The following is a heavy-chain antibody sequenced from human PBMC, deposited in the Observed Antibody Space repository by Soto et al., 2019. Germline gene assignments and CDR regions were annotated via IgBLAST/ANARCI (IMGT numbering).Heavy chain of an antibody. J-gene: IGHJ3*02. Sequence: ASVKVSWKAFGYTFTSYYMHWVRQAPGQGLEWMGIINPSGGSTSYAQKFQGRVTMTRDTSTSTVYMELSSLRSEDMAVYYFATVGGSSSSVGAFATWGQGTMVTVSS. CDR1: GYTFTSYY. D-gene: IGHD6-13*01. V-gene: IGHV1-46*03. CDR3: ATVGGSSSSVGAFAT. CDR2: INPSGGST.